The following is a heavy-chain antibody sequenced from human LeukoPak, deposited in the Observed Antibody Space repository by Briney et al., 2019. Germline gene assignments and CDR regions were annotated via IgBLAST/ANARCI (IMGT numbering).Heavy chain of an antibody. CDR2: IYFSGST. J-gene: IGHJ4*02. D-gene: IGHD2-2*01. V-gene: IGHV4-39*07. CDR3: ARDSCSSTSCRKKFDN. CDR1: GDSISSANYY. Sequence: SETLSLTCTVSGDSISSANYYWGWVRQPPGKGLEWIGSIYFSGSTYYNPSLKSRVTISVETSKVQFSLKLSSVTAADTSVYYCARDSCSSTSCRKKFDNWGQGTLVTVSS.